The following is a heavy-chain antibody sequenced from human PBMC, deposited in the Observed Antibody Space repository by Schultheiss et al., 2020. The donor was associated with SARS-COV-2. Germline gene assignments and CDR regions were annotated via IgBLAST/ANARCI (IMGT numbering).Heavy chain of an antibody. CDR1: GFTFSSYA. CDR2: ISYDGSNQ. J-gene: IGHJ6*03. V-gene: IGHV3-30*14. D-gene: IGHD6-13*01. CDR3: AKFSGSSPAHIRYYYYYMDV. Sequence: GGSLRLSCAASGFTFSSYAMHWVRQAPGKGLEWVAVISYDGSNQDYADSVRGRFTISRDNSRNTLYLQMNGLRPEDTAVYYCAKFSGSSPAHIRYYYYYMDVWGKGTTVTVSS.